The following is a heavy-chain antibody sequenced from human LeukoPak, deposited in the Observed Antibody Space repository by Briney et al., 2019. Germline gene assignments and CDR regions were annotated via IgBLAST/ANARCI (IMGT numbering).Heavy chain of an antibody. J-gene: IGHJ6*02. CDR3: ARGTLQRITMVRGVLNYGMDV. Sequence: AASVKVSCKASGGTFSSYAISWVRQAPGQGLEWMGRIIPILGIANYAQKFQGRVTITADKSTSTAYMELSRLRSEDTAVYYCARGTLQRITMVRGVLNYGMDVWGRGTTVTISS. V-gene: IGHV1-69*04. CDR2: IIPILGIA. D-gene: IGHD3-10*01. CDR1: GGTFSSYA.